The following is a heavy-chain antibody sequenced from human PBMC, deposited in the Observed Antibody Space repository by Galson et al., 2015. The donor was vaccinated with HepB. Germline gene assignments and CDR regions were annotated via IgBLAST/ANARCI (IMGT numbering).Heavy chain of an antibody. Sequence: SETLSLTCGVSGGSLTRYYWSWIRQSPGKGMEWVGETNHSGFADYTPSPKSRVTTPLDTSKNQFSLKLTSVTATDTAVHYCARAAGDTVTYAMYVWGQGTTVTVSS. CDR3: ARAAGDTVTYAMYV. D-gene: IGHD6-13*01. V-gene: IGHV4-34*01. CDR1: GGSLTRYY. J-gene: IGHJ6*02. CDR2: TNHSGFA.